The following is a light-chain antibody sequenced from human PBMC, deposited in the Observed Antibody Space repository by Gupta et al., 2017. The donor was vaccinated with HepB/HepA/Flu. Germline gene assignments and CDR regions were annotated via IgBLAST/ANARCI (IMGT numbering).Light chain of an antibody. CDR3: QKHYIPPLIT. CDR2: YAS. Sequence: AIRMTQSPFSLSASVGDRVTITCWASQGISSYLAWYQQKPAKAPKLFIYYASSLQSGVPSRIIGSGCGTNYTLIISSRQTEDFAADYWQKHYIPPLITFGQGTRLEIK. J-gene: IGKJ5*01. V-gene: IGKV1D-43*01. CDR1: QGISSY.